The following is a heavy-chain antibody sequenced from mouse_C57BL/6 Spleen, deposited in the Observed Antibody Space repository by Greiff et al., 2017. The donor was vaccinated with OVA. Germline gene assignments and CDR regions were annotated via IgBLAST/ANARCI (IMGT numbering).Heavy chain of an antibody. J-gene: IGHJ2*01. D-gene: IGHD1-1*02. CDR3: TRKGYYAYFDY. CDR1: GYTFTDYE. V-gene: IGHV1-15*01. CDR2: IDPETGGT. Sequence: QVQLQQSGAELVRPGASVTLSCKASGYTFTDYEMHWVKQTPVHGLEWIGAIDPETGGTAYNQKFKGKAILTADKSSSTTYMELRSLTSEDSAVYDCTRKGYYAYFDYWGQGTTLTVSS.